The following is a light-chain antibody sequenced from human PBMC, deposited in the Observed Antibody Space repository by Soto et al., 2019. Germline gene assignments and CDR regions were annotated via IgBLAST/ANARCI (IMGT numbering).Light chain of an antibody. CDR1: RSDIGSYNY. V-gene: IGLV2-14*01. CDR3: ISYTVSTTSYV. J-gene: IGLJ1*01. CDR2: GVS. Sequence: QSALTQPASVSGSPGQSITISCSGTRSDIGSYNYVAWYQQFPGKTPKILIYGVSNRPSGVSSRFSGSKSGNTASLTISGLQADDDADYYCISYTVSTTSYVFGSGTKATVL.